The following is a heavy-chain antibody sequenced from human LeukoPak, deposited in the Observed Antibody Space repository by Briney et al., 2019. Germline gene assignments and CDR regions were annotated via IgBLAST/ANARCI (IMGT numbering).Heavy chain of an antibody. Sequence: PGGSLRLSCAASGFTFSSYSMNWVRQAPGKGLEWVSCISSSSSYIYYADSLKGRFTVSRDNAKNSLHLQMNSLRAEDTAVYYCARDKYNSGGDGDFDYWGQGTLVTVSS. CDR1: GFTFSSYS. CDR2: ISSSSSYI. V-gene: IGHV3-21*01. D-gene: IGHD6-19*01. J-gene: IGHJ4*02. CDR3: ARDKYNSGGDGDFDY.